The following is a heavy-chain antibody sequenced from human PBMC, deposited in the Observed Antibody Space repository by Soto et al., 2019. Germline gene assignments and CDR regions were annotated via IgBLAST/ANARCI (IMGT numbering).Heavy chain of an antibody. D-gene: IGHD6-13*01. CDR2: IIAFSDIV. CDR3: ARSLYSSSWYHSGNSYYYYGMDV. CDR1: GGTFGIYA. V-gene: IGHV1-69*12. J-gene: IGHJ6*02. Sequence: QVQLVQSGAEVKKPGSSVKVSCKASGGTFGIYAITWVRQAPGQGLEWMGGIIAFSDIVNYTQKLQGRVTISADESKTTAYLDLGSLRSEDTAVYYCARSLYSSSWYHSGNSYYYYGMDVWGQGTTVTVSS.